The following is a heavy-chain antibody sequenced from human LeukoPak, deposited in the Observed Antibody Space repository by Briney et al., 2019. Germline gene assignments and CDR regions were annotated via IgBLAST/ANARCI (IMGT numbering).Heavy chain of an antibody. CDR3: ARRLRTYYHDSDSGYYFDY. D-gene: IGHD3-10*01. CDR1: GGSISSYY. CDR2: IYYSGST. Sequence: PSETLSLTCTVSGGSISSYYWSWIRQPPGKGLEWIGYIYYSGSTNYNPSLKSRVTISVDTPKNQFSLKLSSVTAADTAVYYCARRLRTYYHDSDSGYYFDYWGQGTLVTVS. V-gene: IGHV4-59*08. J-gene: IGHJ4*02.